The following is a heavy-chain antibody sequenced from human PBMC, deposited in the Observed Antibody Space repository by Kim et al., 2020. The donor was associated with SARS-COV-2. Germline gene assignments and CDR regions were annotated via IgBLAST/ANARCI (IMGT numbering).Heavy chain of an antibody. V-gene: IGHV3-7*01. CDR1: GFTFSSYW. J-gene: IGHJ4*02. D-gene: IGHD3-16*01. CDR2: IKQDGSEK. CDR3: ARDKPYYIWGSYWFDY. Sequence: GGSLRLSCAASGFTFSSYWMSWVRQAPGKGLEWVANIKQDGSEKYYVDSVKGRFTISRDNAKNSLYLQMNSLRAEDTAVYYCARDKPYYIWGSYWFDYWGQGTLVTVSS.